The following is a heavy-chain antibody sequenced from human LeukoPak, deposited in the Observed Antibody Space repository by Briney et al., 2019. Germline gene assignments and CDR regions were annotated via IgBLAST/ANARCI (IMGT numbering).Heavy chain of an antibody. CDR3: AKAGTGTNMIFDY. D-gene: IGHD1-1*01. J-gene: IGHJ4*02. V-gene: IGHV3-23*01. CDR2: LSSSGGDT. Sequence: PGGSLRLSCAASGITFSNYAMSWVRQAPAKGLEWVSALSSSGGDTFYADSVKGRFTISRDTSKNTLYLQMYSLRAEDTAVYYCAKAGTGTNMIFDYWGLGTLVTVSS. CDR1: GITFSNYA.